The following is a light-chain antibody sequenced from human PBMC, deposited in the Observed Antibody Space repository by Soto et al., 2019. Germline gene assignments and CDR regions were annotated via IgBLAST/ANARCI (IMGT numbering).Light chain of an antibody. CDR2: DAS. CDR1: QSVSSY. J-gene: IGKJ4*01. CDR3: QQRSNWLT. V-gene: IGKV3-11*01. Sequence: EIVLTQSPATLSLSPGERATLSCRASQSVSSYLAWYQQKPGQAPRLLIYDASNRATGIPARFSGSGSGTDFMLTISSLVPEDFAVYYCQQRSNWLTFGGGTKVEIK.